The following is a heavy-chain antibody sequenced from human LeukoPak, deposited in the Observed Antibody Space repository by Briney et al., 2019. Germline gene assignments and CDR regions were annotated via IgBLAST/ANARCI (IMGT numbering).Heavy chain of an antibody. Sequence: GGSLRLSCAASGFTVSSNYMSWVRQAPGKGLEWVSVIYSGGSTYYADSVKGRFTISRDNSKNTLYLQMNSLRAEDTAVYYCARDLPDSSGYYFYGMDVWGQGTTVTASS. J-gene: IGHJ6*02. CDR1: GFTVSSNY. CDR3: ARDLPDSSGYYFYGMDV. V-gene: IGHV3-53*01. D-gene: IGHD3-22*01. CDR2: IYSGGST.